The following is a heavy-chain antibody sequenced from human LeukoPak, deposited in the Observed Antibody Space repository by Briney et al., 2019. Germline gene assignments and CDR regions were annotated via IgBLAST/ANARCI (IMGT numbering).Heavy chain of an antibody. CDR2: INHSGST. CDR1: GGSISSSNW. J-gene: IGHJ5*02. Sequence: SETLSLTCAVSGGSISSSNWWSWVRQPPGKGLEWIGEINHSGSTNYNPSLKSRVTISVDKSKNQFSLKLSSVTAADTAVYYCARLGYCSSTSCLQTWGQGTLVTVSS. D-gene: IGHD2-2*01. V-gene: IGHV4-4*02. CDR3: ARLGYCSSTSCLQT.